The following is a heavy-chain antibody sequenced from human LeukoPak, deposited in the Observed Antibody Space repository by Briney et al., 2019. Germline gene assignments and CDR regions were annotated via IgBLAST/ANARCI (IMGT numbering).Heavy chain of an antibody. CDR2: TYYRSKWYN. D-gene: IGHD1-26*01. V-gene: IGHV6-1*01. CDR3: ARVKGPVGASRDRLRGAFDI. CDR1: GDSFSSNTAA. Sequence: SQTLSLTCAISGDSFSSNTAAWNWIRQSPSRGLEWLGRTYYRSKWYNDYALSVKSRITINPDTSKNQFSLKLSSVTAADTAVYYCARVKGPVGASRDRLRGAFDIWGQGTMVTVSS. J-gene: IGHJ3*02.